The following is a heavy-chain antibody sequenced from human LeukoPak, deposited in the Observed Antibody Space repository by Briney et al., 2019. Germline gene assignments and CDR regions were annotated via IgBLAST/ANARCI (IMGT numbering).Heavy chain of an antibody. CDR3: VRTDYYDLSKYYDY. CDR2: ISNDGSTT. CDR1: GFTFSTYW. J-gene: IGHJ4*02. V-gene: IGHV3-74*01. Sequence: GRSLRLSCVASGFTFSTYWMHWVRQAPGEGLEWVSRISNDGSTTSYADSVKGRFTISRDNAKNTLYLQMNSLRDEDTALYYCVRTDYYDLSKYYDYWGQGTLVTVSS. D-gene: IGHD3-22*01.